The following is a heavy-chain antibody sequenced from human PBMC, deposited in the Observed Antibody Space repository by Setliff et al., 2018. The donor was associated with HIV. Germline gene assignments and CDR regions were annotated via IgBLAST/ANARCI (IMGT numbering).Heavy chain of an antibody. V-gene: IGHV4-34*01. CDR1: GVPLSDYY. Sequence: PSETLSLTCTLNGVPLSDYYWNWIRQSPGKGLEWIVEVNHNGNINYNPSLKSRVTMSLDTSKNQFSLKLNSVTAADTAVYYGGRLSGLPGVWANDHWGQGTLVTVSS. J-gene: IGHJ4*02. CDR3: GRLSGLPGVWANDH. CDR2: VNHNGNI. D-gene: IGHD3-10*01.